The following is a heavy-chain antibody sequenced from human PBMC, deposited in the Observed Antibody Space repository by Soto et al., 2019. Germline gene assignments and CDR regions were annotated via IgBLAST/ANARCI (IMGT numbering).Heavy chain of an antibody. D-gene: IGHD6-13*01. V-gene: IGHV4-39*01. CDR2: TYYSGST. CDR1: GGSISSSGYY. Sequence: SETLSLTCTVSGGSISSSGYYWGWIRQPPGKGLEWIGSTYYSGSTYYNPYLKRQVSISVDTSKNQFSLKLRFVPAVDTVVNYFARHQNGGIAPAGPVYGMGVWGQGTTVTSP. J-gene: IGHJ6*02. CDR3: ARHQNGGIAPAGPVYGMGV.